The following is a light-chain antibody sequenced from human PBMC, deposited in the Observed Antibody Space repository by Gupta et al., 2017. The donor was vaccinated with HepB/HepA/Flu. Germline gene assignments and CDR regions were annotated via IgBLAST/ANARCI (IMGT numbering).Light chain of an antibody. CDR2: ENN. Sequence: QSVFTQPPSVSAATRQKVSIACSGRSSIIGNTSVSWYQQLPGTAPKLLIYENNKRPSGIPDRFSGSKSGTSATLAITGLQTGDEADYYCGTWDSSLSAYVFGTGTKVTVL. CDR1: SSIIGNTS. J-gene: IGLJ1*01. V-gene: IGLV1-51*02. CDR3: GTWDSSLSAYV.